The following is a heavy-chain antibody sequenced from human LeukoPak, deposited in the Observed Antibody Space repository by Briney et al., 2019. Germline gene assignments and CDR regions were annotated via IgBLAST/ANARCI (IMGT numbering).Heavy chain of an antibody. V-gene: IGHV4-59*01. CDR3: ARGPTRYYFDY. J-gene: IGHJ4*02. Sequence: PSETLSLTCTVSGGSISSYCCSWIRQPPGKGLEWIGYIYYSGRTNYNPSLKSRVTMSVDTSKNQFSLKLSSVTAADTAFYYCARGPTRYYFDYWGQGTLVTVSS. CDR1: GGSISSYC. D-gene: IGHD5-12*01. CDR2: IYYSGRT.